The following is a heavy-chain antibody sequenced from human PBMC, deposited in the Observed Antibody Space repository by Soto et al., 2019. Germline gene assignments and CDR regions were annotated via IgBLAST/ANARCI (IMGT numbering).Heavy chain of an antibody. Sequence: HPGGSLRLSCAASGLTFSSYAVSWVRQAPGKGLEWVSTISGSDGSTYYADSVKGRFTISRDNSKNTLYLQMNSLRVEDTAVYYCAKVTQQWLVPEFAYWGQGT. D-gene: IGHD6-19*01. CDR2: ISGSDGST. V-gene: IGHV3-23*01. CDR3: AKVTQQWLVPEFAY. J-gene: IGHJ4*02. CDR1: GLTFSSYA.